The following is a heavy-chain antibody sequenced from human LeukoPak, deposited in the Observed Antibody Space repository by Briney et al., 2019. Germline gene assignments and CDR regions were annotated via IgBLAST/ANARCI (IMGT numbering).Heavy chain of an antibody. CDR1: GFTFSSYE. V-gene: IGHV3-48*03. J-gene: IGHJ6*02. CDR3: AKGSRDGYNWGYYYYGMDV. Sequence: PGGSLRFSCAASGFTFSSYEMNWVRQAPGKGLEWVSYISSSGSTIYYADSVKGRFTISRDNAKNSLYLQMNSLRAEDTAVYYCAKGSRDGYNWGYYYYGMDVWGQGTTVTVSS. D-gene: IGHD5-24*01. CDR2: ISSSGSTI.